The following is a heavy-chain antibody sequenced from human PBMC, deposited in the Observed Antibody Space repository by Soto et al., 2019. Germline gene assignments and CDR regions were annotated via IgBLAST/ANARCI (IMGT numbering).Heavy chain of an antibody. CDR3: ARDPLHYGSGFDY. V-gene: IGHV3-11*01. D-gene: IGHD3-10*01. J-gene: IGHJ4*02. CDR1: GFPFKDYY. Sequence: QVQLVESGGGLVQPGGSLRLSCAASGFPFKDYYMSWIRQAPGKGLEWVSYISSSGTTIYYADSVKGRFTISRDDVSNSLYLQMNSLRAEDTAVYYCARDPLHYGSGFDYWGQGTLVTVSS. CDR2: ISSSGTTI.